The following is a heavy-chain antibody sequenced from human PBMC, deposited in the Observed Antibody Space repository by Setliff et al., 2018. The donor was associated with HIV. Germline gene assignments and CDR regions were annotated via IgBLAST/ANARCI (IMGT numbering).Heavy chain of an antibody. CDR1: GFTFSSYS. D-gene: IGHD3-16*02. CDR3: AKAGGGIVYFYYMDV. Sequence: GSLRLSCAASGFTFSSYSMNWVRRAPGKGLEWVSTISGRGSNTYYAESVKGRFTISRDNSKNTLSLQLNSLRAEDSAVYYCAKAGGGIVYFYYMDVWGEGTTVTVSS. J-gene: IGHJ6*03. CDR2: ISGRGSNT. V-gene: IGHV3-23*01.